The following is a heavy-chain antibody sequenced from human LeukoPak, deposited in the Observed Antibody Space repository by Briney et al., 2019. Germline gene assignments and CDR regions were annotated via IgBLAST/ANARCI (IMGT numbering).Heavy chain of an antibody. J-gene: IGHJ2*01. Sequence: TSETLSLTCAVYGGSLSGYYWSWIRQPPGKGPEWIGEIHHGGRTKYHPALKSRVTISVDTPNNQFSLKLSSMTAADTAVYYCARHGDWYFALWGPGTLVTVSS. V-gene: IGHV4-34*01. CDR1: GGSLSGYY. D-gene: IGHD3-10*01. CDR3: ARHGDWYFAL. CDR2: IHHGGRT.